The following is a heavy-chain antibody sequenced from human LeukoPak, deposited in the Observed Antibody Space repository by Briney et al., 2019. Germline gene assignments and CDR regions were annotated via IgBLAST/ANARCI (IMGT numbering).Heavy chain of an antibody. CDR2: IYPGDSDT. D-gene: IGHD6-13*01. CDR3: ASTGIAAAGPGDWFDP. Sequence: GESLKISCKGSGYSFTSYWIGWVHQMPGKGLEWMGIIYPGDSDTRYSPSSQGQVTISADKSISTAYLQWSSLKASDTAMYYCASTGIAAAGPGDWFDPWGQGTLVTVSS. CDR1: GYSFTSYW. J-gene: IGHJ5*02. V-gene: IGHV5-51*07.